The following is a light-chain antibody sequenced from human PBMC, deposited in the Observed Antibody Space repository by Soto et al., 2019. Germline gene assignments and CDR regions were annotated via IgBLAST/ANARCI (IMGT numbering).Light chain of an antibody. CDR3: KQYTDWPRT. Sequence: EIVMTQTPATLAVSPGERATLSCRASQSVSSNLAWYQQKPGQAPRLLIYGASSRPTGIPVRFSGSGSATEFTLTIRSLQSEDSAVYYCKQYTDWPRTFGQGNTGDIK. V-gene: IGKV3-15*01. CDR1: QSVSSN. CDR2: GAS. J-gene: IGKJ1*01.